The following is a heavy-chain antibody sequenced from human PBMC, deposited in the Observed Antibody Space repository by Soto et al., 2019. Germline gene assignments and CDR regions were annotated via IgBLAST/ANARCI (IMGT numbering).Heavy chain of an antibody. J-gene: IGHJ6*02. D-gene: IGHD3-3*01. CDR3: ARLYYDYV. Sequence: LRLSCAGSGFTFGTYSMNWVRQAAGRGLEWIAYISYDSDTIQYADSVKGRFTISRDNAKNSLYLQMNSLRDEDTAVYYCARLYYDYVWGQGTTVTVSS. V-gene: IGHV3-48*02. CDR1: GFTFGTYS. CDR2: ISYDSDTI.